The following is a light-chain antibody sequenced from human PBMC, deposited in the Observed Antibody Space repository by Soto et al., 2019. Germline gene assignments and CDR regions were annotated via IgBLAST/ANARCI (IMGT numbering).Light chain of an antibody. V-gene: IGLV2-14*01. Sequence: QSVLAQPASVSGSPGQSITISCTGTSSDVGRYNFVSWFQQHPGKAHKLLIYDVRYWPSGVSDRFSGSKSGNTASLTISGLQTDDEADYYCSSFTTSNTVVFGSGTQLTVL. CDR1: SSDVGRYNF. CDR2: DVR. J-gene: IGLJ7*01. CDR3: SSFTTSNTVV.